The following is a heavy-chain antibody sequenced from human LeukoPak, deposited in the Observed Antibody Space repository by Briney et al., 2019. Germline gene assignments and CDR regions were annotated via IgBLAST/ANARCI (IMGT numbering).Heavy chain of an antibody. CDR2: ISGSGGST. J-gene: IGHJ4*02. V-gene: IGHV3-23*01. CDR1: GFTFSSYA. CDR3: AKRVTSCYVH. Sequence: SGGSLRLSCAASGFTFSSYAMSWVRQAPGRGLEWVSAISGSGGSTYYADSVKGRFTISRDNSKNTLYLQMNSLRAEDTAVYYCAKRVTSCYVHWGQGTLVTVSS. D-gene: IGHD2-2*01.